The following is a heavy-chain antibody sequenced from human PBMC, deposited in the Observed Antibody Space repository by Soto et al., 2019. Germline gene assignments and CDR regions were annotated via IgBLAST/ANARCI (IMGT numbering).Heavy chain of an antibody. CDR3: AGDHRSWAHSPTGQYYYYGMDV. J-gene: IGHJ6*02. V-gene: IGHV3-7*05. Sequence: GGSLRLSCAASGFTFSSYWMSWVRQAPGKGLEWVANIKQDGSEKYYVDSVKGRFTISRDNAKNQLYLQMNSLEAEDTAGYYCAGDHRSWAHSPTGQYYYYGMDVWGQGTTVTVSS. D-gene: IGHD6-13*01. CDR2: IKQDGSEK. CDR1: GFTFSSYW.